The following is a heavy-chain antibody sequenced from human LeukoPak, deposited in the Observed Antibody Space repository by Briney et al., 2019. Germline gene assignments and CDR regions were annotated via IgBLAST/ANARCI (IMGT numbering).Heavy chain of an antibody. J-gene: IGHJ4*02. CDR2: ISSSSSYI. CDR1: GFTFSSYS. Sequence: GGSLGLSCAASGFTFSSYSMNWVRQAPGKGLEWVSSISSSSSYIYYADSVKGRFTISRDNAKNSLYLQMNSLRAEDTAVYYCARSSGWYFDYWGQGTLVTVSS. D-gene: IGHD6-19*01. CDR3: ARSSGWYFDY. V-gene: IGHV3-21*01.